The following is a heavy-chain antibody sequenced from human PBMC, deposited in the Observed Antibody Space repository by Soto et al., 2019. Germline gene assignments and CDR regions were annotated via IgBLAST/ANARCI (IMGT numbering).Heavy chain of an antibody. D-gene: IGHD3-22*01. J-gene: IGHJ4*02. CDR1: GFTFSSYA. CDR2: ISGSGGST. V-gene: IGHV3-23*01. Sequence: EVQLLESGGGLVQPGGSLRLSCAASGFTFSSYAMSWVRQAPGKGLEWVSAISGSGGSTYYADSVKGRFTISRDNSKNTLYLQMNSLRAEDTAVYYCAKGITMIVVVISDYFDYWGQGTLVTVSS. CDR3: AKGITMIVVVISDYFDY.